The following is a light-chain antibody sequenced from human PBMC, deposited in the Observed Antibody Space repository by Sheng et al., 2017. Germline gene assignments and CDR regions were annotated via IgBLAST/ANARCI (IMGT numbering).Light chain of an antibody. J-gene: IGLJ1*01. CDR3: CSYAGGNTLV. CDR1: SGVVGSYNL. Sequence: QSALTQPASVSGSPGQSITISCTGTSGVVGSYNLVTWYQQHPGRAPKLIIYDVTHRPSGVSDRFSGSKSGNTASLTISGLQTEDEADYYCCSYAGGNTLVFGSGTRVAVL. CDR2: DVT. V-gene: IGLV2-23*02.